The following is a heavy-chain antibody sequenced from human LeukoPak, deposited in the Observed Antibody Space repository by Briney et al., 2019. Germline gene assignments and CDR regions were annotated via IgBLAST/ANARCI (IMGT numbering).Heavy chain of an antibody. CDR1: GGSISSYY. V-gene: IGHV4-59*01. J-gene: IGHJ4*02. D-gene: IGHD3-3*01. Sequence: PSETLSLTCTVSGGSISSYYWSWIRQPPGKGLEWIGYIYYSGSTNYNPSLKSRVTISVDTSKNQFSLKLSSVTAADTAVYYCARDVRYDFWSGPLLDYWGQGTLVTVSS. CDR2: IYYSGST. CDR3: ARDVRYDFWSGPLLDY.